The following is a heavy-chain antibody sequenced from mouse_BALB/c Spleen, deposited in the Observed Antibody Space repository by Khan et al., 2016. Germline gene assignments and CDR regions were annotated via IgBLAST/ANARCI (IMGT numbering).Heavy chain of an antibody. Sequence: EVQLQESGPGLVKPSQTVSLTCTVTGISITTGNYRWSWIRQFPGNKLEWIGYIYYSGTITYNPSLTSRTTITRDTSKNQFFLEMNSLTAEDTATYYCARAYYGNYYFDYWGQGTTLTVSS. D-gene: IGHD2-10*01. CDR3: ARAYYGNYYFDY. V-gene: IGHV3-5*02. CDR2: IYYSGTI. CDR1: GISITTGNYR. J-gene: IGHJ2*01.